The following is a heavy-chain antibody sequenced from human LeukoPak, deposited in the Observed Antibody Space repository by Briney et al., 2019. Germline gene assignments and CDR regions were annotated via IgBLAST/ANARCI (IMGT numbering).Heavy chain of an antibody. Sequence: GGSLGLSCAASGFTFSSFSMNWVRQAPGKGLEWVSYIRASGTNTDYTGSVKGRFTISRDNAKNSLYLQMNSLRAEDTAVYYCARMNYVSSGWGAPFDYWGQGTLVTVSS. CDR2: IRASGTNT. CDR1: GFTFSSFS. V-gene: IGHV3-48*04. D-gene: IGHD1-7*01. CDR3: ARMNYVSSGWGAPFDY. J-gene: IGHJ4*02.